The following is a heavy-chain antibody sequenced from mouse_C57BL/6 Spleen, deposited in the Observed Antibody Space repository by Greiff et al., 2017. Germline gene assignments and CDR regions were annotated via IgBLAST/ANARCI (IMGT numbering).Heavy chain of an antibody. J-gene: IGHJ2*01. Sequence: QVQLQQPGAELVKPGASVKLSCKASGYTFTSYWMPWVKQRPGQGLEWIGEIDPSDSYTNYNQKFKGKATLTVDTSSSTAYMQLSSLTSEDSAVYYCARGGEGYFDYWGQGTTLTVSS. CDR3: ARGGEGYFDY. V-gene: IGHV1-50*01. CDR1: GYTFTSYW. CDR2: IDPSDSYT.